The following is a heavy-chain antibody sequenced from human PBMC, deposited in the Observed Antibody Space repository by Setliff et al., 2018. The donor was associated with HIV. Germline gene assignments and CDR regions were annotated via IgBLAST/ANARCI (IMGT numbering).Heavy chain of an antibody. V-gene: IGHV3-48*01. CDR3: ATTHHYARSGYYG. D-gene: IGHD3-22*01. J-gene: IGHJ4*02. CDR1: GFTFSRYS. CDR2: ISRSSSTI. Sequence: GGSLRLSCAASGFTFSRYSMNWVRQAPGKGLEWVSYISRSSSTIYYADSVKGRFTISRDNAKNSLYLQMNSLRAEDTAVYYCATTHHYARSGYYGWGQGTLVTVSS.